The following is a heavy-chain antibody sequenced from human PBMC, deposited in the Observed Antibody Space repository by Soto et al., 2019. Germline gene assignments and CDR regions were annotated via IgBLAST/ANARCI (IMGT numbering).Heavy chain of an antibody. CDR3: VSDRGYGHASVPYS. Sequence: QAQLVESGGGVVHPGRSLRLSCAASGFAFSSYGMHWVRQAPGPGLEWVAVISYDGSLQHYADSVKGRFTISRDNSKNMVLLQMSSLRAEDTAVYYCVSDRGYGHASVPYSWGQGTLVSVSS. CDR2: ISYDGSLQ. J-gene: IGHJ4*02. CDR1: GFAFSSYG. D-gene: IGHD5-18*01. V-gene: IGHV3-30*03.